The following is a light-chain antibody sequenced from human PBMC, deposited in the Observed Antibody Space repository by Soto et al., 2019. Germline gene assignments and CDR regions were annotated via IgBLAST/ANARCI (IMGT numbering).Light chain of an antibody. CDR1: QDIRSW. V-gene: IGKV1-12*01. CDR2: AAS. CDR3: QQSNDLPLT. J-gene: IGKJ4*01. Sequence: DLQMTQSPSSVSASVGDRVTITCRASQDIRSWLTWYQQKPGKAPKLLIYAASSLQSGVPSRFSGSGSGTYFTLTISSLQPDDFATYYCQQSNDLPLTFGGGTTVHI.